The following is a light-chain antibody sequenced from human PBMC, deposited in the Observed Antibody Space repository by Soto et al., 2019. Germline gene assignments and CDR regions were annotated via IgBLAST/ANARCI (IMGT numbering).Light chain of an antibody. Sequence: QSALTQPPSASGSPGQSVTISCTGTSSDVGAYKYVSWYQQHPGKAPKLMIYEVSERPSGVHDRFSGSKSGNTASLTVSGLQAEDEAEYYCSSYAGSSNVVFGGGTKVTVL. J-gene: IGLJ2*01. CDR1: SSDVGAYKY. V-gene: IGLV2-8*01. CDR3: SSYAGSSNVV. CDR2: EVS.